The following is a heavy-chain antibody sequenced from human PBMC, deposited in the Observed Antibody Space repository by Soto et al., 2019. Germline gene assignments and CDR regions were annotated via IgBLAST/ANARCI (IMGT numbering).Heavy chain of an antibody. D-gene: IGHD4-17*01. CDR2: IYYSGST. V-gene: IGHV4-59*01. CDR1: GGSISSYY. J-gene: IGHJ4*02. Sequence: PSETLSLTCTVSGGSISSYYWSWIRQPPGKGLEWIGYIYYSGSTNYNPSLKSRVTISVDTSKNQFSPKLSSVTAADTAVYYCARGSGRYYGDGFVWGQGTLVTVSS. CDR3: ARGSGRYYGDGFV.